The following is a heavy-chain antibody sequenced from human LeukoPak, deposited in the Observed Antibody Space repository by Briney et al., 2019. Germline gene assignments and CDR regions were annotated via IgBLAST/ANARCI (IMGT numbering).Heavy chain of an antibody. Sequence: PGRSLRLSCAASGFTFSSYGMHWVRQAPGKGLEWVAVISYDGSNKYYADSVKGRFTISRDNSKNTLYLQMNSLRADDTAIYYCARRRIVGSTDDAFDIWGQGTMVTLSS. J-gene: IGHJ3*02. CDR2: ISYDGSNK. CDR1: GFTFSSYG. CDR3: ARRRIVGSTDDAFDI. V-gene: IGHV3-30*03. D-gene: IGHD1-26*01.